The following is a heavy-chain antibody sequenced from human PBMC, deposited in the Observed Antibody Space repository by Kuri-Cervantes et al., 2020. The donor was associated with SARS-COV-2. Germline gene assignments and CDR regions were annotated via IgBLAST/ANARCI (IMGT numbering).Heavy chain of an antibody. CDR2: ISSSSSYI. CDR1: GFTFSSYS. D-gene: IGHD1-26*01. CDR3: ARTYSGSYSDAFDI. J-gene: IGHJ3*02. Sequence: GGSLRLSCAASGFTFSSYSMNWVRQAPGKGLEWISSISSSSSYIYYADSVKGRFTISRDNAKNSLYLQMNSLRAEDTAMYYCARTYSGSYSDAFDIWGQGTMVTVSS. V-gene: IGHV3-21*01.